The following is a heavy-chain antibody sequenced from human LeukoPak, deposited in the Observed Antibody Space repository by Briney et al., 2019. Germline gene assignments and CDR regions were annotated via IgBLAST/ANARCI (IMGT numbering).Heavy chain of an antibody. Sequence: GGSLRLSCAASGFTFSDFYMSWLRQAPGKGLEWVSYISSSGSTIYYADSVKGRFTISRDNAKNSLYLQMNSLRAEDTAVYYCARVPITMVRGGYYYYGMDVWGQGTTVTVSS. CDR1: GFTFSDFY. CDR2: ISSSGSTI. J-gene: IGHJ6*02. CDR3: ARVPITMVRGGYYYYGMDV. D-gene: IGHD3-10*01. V-gene: IGHV3-11*01.